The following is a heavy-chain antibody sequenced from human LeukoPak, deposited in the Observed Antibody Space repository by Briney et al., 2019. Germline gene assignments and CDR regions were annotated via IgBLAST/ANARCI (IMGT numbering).Heavy chain of an antibody. V-gene: IGHV3-73*01. D-gene: IGHD3-22*01. J-gene: IGHJ3*02. Sequence: GGSLRLSCAASEFTFSDSAMHWVRQASGKGLEWVGRIRSKSNNDATAYGASVKGRFTISRDDSKNTAYLQMNSLQTEDTAVYYCTRHGGRDYYDSSEDAFDIWGQGTMVIVSS. CDR1: EFTFSDSA. CDR3: TRHGGRDYYDSSEDAFDI. CDR2: IRSKSNNDAT.